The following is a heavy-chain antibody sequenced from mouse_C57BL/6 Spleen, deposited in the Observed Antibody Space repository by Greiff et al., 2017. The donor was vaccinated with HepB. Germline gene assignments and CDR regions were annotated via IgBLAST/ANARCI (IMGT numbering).Heavy chain of an antibody. CDR1: GFSLSTSGMG. Sequence: QVTLKECGPGILQSSQTLSLTCSFSGFSLSTSGMGVSWIRQPSGKGLEWLAHIYWDDDKRYNPSLKSRLTISKDTSRNQVFLKITSVDTADTATYYCARSPSNWDGAMDYWGQGTSVTVSS. CDR2: IYWDDDK. V-gene: IGHV8-12*01. J-gene: IGHJ4*01. CDR3: ARSPSNWDGAMDY. D-gene: IGHD4-1*01.